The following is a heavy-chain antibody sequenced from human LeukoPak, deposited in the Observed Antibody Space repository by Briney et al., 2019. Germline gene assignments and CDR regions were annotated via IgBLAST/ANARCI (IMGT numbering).Heavy chain of an antibody. CDR1: GGSFSGYY. D-gene: IGHD3-16*02. V-gene: IGHV4-34*01. J-gene: IGHJ6*03. Sequence: SETLSLTRAVYGGSFSGYYWRWIRQPPGKGLEWIGEINHSGSTNYNPSLKSRVTISVDTSKNQFSLKLTSVTAADTAVYYCARGGHDYVWGSYRSHYYYMDVWGKGTTVTVSS. CDR3: ARGGHDYVWGSYRSHYYYMDV. CDR2: INHSGST.